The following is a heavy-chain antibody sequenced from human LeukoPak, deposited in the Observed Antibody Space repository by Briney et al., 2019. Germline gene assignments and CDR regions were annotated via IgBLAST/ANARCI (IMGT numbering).Heavy chain of an antibody. D-gene: IGHD3-10*01. CDR3: ARDTYYYGSGSYGMDV. CDR1: GFTFSSYW. CDR2: INNDGSST. Sequence: PGGSLRLSCAASGFTFSSYWMHWVRQAPGKGLVWVSRINNDGSSTSYADSVKGRFTISRDNAKNTLYLQMNSLRAEDTAVYYCARDTYYYGSGSYGMDVWGQGTTVTVSS. J-gene: IGHJ6*02. V-gene: IGHV3-74*01.